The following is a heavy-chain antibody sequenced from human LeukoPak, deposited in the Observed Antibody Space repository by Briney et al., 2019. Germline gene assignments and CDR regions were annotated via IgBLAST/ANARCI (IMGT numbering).Heavy chain of an antibody. J-gene: IGHJ4*02. D-gene: IGHD2-15*01. Sequence: SEALSLTCAVSGGSFSGYYWSYIRQPPGKGLEWIGEINHSGSTTYNSSLKSGVNISVDTSKKKSSHKLSSVTAADTAVYYCARGHQVCSGGICGDFYYWGQGTLVTVSS. CDR2: INHSGST. V-gene: IGHV4-34*01. CDR1: GGSFSGYY. CDR3: ARGHQVCSGGICGDFYY.